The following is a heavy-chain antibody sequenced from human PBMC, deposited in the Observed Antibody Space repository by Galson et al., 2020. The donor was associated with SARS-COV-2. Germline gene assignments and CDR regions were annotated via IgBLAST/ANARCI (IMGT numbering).Heavy chain of an antibody. D-gene: IGHD6-13*01. Sequence: GGSLRLSCAASGFTFSSYAMHWVRQAPGKGLEWVAVISYDGSNKYYADSVKGRFTISRDNSKNTLYLQMNSLRAEDTAVYYCARDKGYSSPRIVGWFDPWGQGTLVTVSS. CDR3: ARDKGYSSPRIVGWFDP. V-gene: IGHV3-30-3*01. J-gene: IGHJ5*02. CDR2: ISYDGSNK. CDR1: GFTFSSYA.